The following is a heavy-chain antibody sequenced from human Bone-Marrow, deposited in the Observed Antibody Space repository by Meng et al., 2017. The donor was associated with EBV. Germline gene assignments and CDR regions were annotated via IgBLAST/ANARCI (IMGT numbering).Heavy chain of an antibody. CDR3: ARGTYDRPVDP. D-gene: IGHD3-16*01. J-gene: IGHJ5*02. Sequence: VHLVQVGAGGNKPWASVKASCKASGYTFTSYDIHWVRQATGQGLEWMGWMNPNSGNTGYAQKFQDRVTMTRNTSISTAYMELSSLRSEDTAVYYCARGTYDRPVDPWGQGTLVTVSS. CDR2: MNPNSGNT. CDR1: GYTFTSYD. V-gene: IGHV1-8*01.